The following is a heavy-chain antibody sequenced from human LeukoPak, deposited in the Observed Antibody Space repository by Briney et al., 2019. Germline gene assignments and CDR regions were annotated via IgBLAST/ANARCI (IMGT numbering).Heavy chain of an antibody. CDR2: IKSDGSST. V-gene: IGHV3-74*01. J-gene: IGHJ4*02. CDR1: GFTFSSYW. Sequence: PGGSLRLSCATSGFTFSSYWMHWVRQAPGKGLVWVSRIKSDGSSTSYADSVKGRFTISRDNAKNTLYLRMNSLRAEDTAVYYCTRDRGGSYDFDYWGQGTLVTVSS. D-gene: IGHD1-26*01. CDR3: TRDRGGSYDFDY.